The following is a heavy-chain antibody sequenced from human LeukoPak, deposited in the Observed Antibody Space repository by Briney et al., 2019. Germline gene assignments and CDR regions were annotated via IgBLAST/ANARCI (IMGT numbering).Heavy chain of an antibody. CDR1: GYRFTSYW. CDR2: IYPDDSET. V-gene: IGHV5-51*01. J-gene: IGHJ4*02. CDR3: VCFARNSPPDY. Sequence: GESLKISCKGSGYRFTSYWIGWVRQMHGKGLEWMGIIYPDDSETRYSPSFQGQVTITVDKLIDTAYLQWSSLKASDTAMYYCVCFARNSPPDYWGQETLVTVSS. D-gene: IGHD4-23*01.